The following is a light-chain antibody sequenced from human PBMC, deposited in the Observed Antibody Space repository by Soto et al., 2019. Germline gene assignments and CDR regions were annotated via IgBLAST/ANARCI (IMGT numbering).Light chain of an antibody. CDR2: DAS. V-gene: IGKV1-5*01. Sequence: DIQMTQSPSILSASVGDIVTITCRSSQTITNWLAWYQQKPGKAPRLLIYDASSLESWVPSRFSGSGSGTEFTLTISSLQTEDFAVYYCQQYNNWPITFGPGTRLEIK. CDR1: QTITNW. CDR3: QQYNNWPIT. J-gene: IGKJ5*01.